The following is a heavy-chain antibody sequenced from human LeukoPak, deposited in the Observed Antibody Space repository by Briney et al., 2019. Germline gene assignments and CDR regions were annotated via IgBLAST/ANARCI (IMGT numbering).Heavy chain of an antibody. V-gene: IGHV4-34*01. CDR1: GGSFSGYY. J-gene: IGHJ5*02. D-gene: IGHD2-2*02. Sequence: PSETLSLTCAVYGGSFSGYYWSWIRQPPGKGLEWIGEINHSGSTNYNPSLKSRVTISVDTSKNQFSLKLSSVTAADTAVYYCARGYCSSTSCYNSDWFDPWGQGTLVTVSS. CDR2: INHSGST. CDR3: ARGYCSSTSCYNSDWFDP.